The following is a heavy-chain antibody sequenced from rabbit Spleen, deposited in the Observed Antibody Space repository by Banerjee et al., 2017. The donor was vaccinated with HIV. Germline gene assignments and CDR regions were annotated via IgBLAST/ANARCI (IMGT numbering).Heavy chain of an antibody. D-gene: IGHD4-1*01. CDR3: ARDLVTVIGWNFGW. CDR2: IGTGSGTT. CDR1: GFDLNTYG. Sequence: QEQLVESGGGLVQPGGSLKLSCKASGFDLNTYGVSWVRQAPGKGLEWIGCIGTGSGTTYYASWAKGRSTFSKTSSTTVTLQMTSLTAADTATYFCARDLVTVIGWNFGWWGPGTLVTVS. V-gene: IGHV1S45*01. J-gene: IGHJ6*01.